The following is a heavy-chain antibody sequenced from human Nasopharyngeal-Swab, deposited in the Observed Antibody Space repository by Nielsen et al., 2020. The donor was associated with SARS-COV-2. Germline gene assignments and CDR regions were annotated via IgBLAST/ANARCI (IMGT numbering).Heavy chain of an antibody. J-gene: IGHJ6*02. Sequence: VRQAPGKGLEWVSVISGSGGSTYYADSVKGRFTISRDNAKNSLYLQMNSLRAEDTAVYYCARDGWYDILTGYLALYYYYYGMDVWGQGTTVTVSS. D-gene: IGHD3-9*01. CDR3: ARDGWYDILTGYLALYYYYYGMDV. CDR2: ISGSGGST. V-gene: IGHV3-21*01.